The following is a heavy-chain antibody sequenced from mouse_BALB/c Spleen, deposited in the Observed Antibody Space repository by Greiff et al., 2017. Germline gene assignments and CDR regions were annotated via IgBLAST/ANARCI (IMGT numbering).Heavy chain of an antibody. J-gene: IGHJ4*01. Sequence: VQLKQSGPELVKPGASVKISCKASGYSFTGYFMNWVMQSHGKSLEWIGCINPYNGDTFYNQKFKGKATLTVDKSSSTAHMELRSLASEDSAVYYCARECYYAMDYWGQGTSVTVSS. CDR1: GYSFTGYF. CDR3: ARECYYAMDY. CDR2: INPYNGDT. V-gene: IGHV1-20*02.